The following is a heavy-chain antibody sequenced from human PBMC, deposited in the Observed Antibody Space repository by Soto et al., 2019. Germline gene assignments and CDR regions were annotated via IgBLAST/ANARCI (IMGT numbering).Heavy chain of an antibody. V-gene: IGHV1-58*01. CDR3: AADGLLYFGDMAEYGMEV. CDR2: IVVGSGNT. Sequence: SVKVSSKAPGFTFTDSAVRWLRQSRGQRLEWIGWIVVGSGNTNYAQKFQERVTITRDMSTSTAYMDLSSLRSEDTAVYYCAADGLLYFGDMAEYGMEVWGQGTTVTVSS. D-gene: IGHD3-10*01. J-gene: IGHJ6*02. CDR1: GFTFTDSA.